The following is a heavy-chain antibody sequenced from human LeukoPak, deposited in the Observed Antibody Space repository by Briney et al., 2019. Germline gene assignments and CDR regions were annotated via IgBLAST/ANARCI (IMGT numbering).Heavy chain of an antibody. J-gene: IGHJ4*02. V-gene: IGHV3-30*03. D-gene: IGHD3-16*01. Sequence: PGRSLRLSCAASGFTFSSYAIHWVRQAPGKGLEWVTVISYDGSNKYFADSVKGRFTISRDNAKNSLYLQMNSLRAEDTAVYYCARGRGSTDPFFDYWGQGTLVTVSS. CDR3: ARGRGSTDPFFDY. CDR1: GFTFSSYA. CDR2: ISYDGSNK.